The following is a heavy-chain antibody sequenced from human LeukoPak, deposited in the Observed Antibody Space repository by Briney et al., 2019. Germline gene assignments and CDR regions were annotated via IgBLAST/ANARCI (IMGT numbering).Heavy chain of an antibody. CDR1: GGSISSSSYY. D-gene: IGHD6-19*01. J-gene: IGHJ4*02. CDR3: ARPVAGTEGFDY. Sequence: SETLSLTCTVSGGSISSSSYYWGWIRQPPGKGLEWIGSIYYSGSTYYNPSLKSRVTISVDTSKTQFSLKLSSVTAADTAVYYCARPVAGTEGFDYWGQGTLVTVSS. CDR2: IYYSGST. V-gene: IGHV4-39*01.